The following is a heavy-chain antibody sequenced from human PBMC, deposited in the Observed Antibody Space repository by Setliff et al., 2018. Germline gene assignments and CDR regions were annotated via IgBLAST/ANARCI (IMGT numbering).Heavy chain of an antibody. CDR2: ISAYNGNT. CDR3: AKNGFGVVALGVNNWFDP. V-gene: IGHV1-18*01. Sequence: ASVKVSCKASGYTFTSYGISWVRQAPGQGLEWMGWISAYNGNTNYAQKLQGRVTMTEDTSTDTAYMELSSLRAEDTAVYYCAKNGFGVVALGVNNWFDPWGQGTLVTVSS. D-gene: IGHD3-10*01. CDR1: GYTFTSYG. J-gene: IGHJ5*02.